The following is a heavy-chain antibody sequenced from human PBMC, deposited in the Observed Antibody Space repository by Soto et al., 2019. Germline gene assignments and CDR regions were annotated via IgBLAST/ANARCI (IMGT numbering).Heavy chain of an antibody. CDR3: ARDRAYYDSSGYSLGAFDI. V-gene: IGHV4-30-4*01. J-gene: IGHJ3*02. CDR1: GGSISSGDYY. D-gene: IGHD3-22*01. CDR2: IYYSGST. Sequence: QVQLQESGPGLVKPSQTLSLTCTVSGGSISSGDYYWSWIRQPPGKGLEWIGYIYYSGSTYYNPSLKSRVTVSVDTSKNQFSLKLSSVTAAYTAVYYCARDRAYYDSSGYSLGAFDIWGQGTMVTVSS.